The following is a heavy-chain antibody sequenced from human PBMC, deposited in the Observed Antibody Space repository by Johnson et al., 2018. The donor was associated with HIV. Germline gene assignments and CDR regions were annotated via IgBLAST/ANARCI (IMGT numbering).Heavy chain of an antibody. CDR1: GFTFSSYG. CDR2: ISYDGSNK. J-gene: IGHJ3*02. D-gene: IGHD1-14*01. Sequence: QVQLVESGGGLVKPGGSLRLSCAASGFTFSSYGMHWVRQAPGKGLEWVAVISYDGSNKYYVDSVKGRFTISRDNAKNSLYLQMNSLRAEDTAVYYCARAFGSAFDIWGQGTMVTVSS. V-gene: IGHV3-30*03. CDR3: ARAFGSAFDI.